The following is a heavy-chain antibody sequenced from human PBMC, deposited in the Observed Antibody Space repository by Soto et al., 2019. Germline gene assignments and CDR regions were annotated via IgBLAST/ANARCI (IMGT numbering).Heavy chain of an antibody. D-gene: IGHD6-19*01. V-gene: IGHV4-31*03. J-gene: IGHJ4*02. CDR1: GGSISSGGYY. CDR2: IYYSGST. Sequence: SETLSLTCTVSGGSISSGGYYWRWIRQHPGKGLEWIGYIYYSGSTYYNPSLKSRVTISVDTSKNQFSLKLSSVTAADTAVYYCARDRYDSSWGPHVDYWGQGTLVTVSS. CDR3: ARDRYDSSWGPHVDY.